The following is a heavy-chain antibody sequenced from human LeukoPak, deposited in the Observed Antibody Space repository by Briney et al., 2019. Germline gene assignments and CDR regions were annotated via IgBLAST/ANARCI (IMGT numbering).Heavy chain of an antibody. CDR1: GGTFSGNY. CDR3: ARGIAVAGRRILPTYYFDY. Sequence: SETLSLTCAVYGGTFSGNYWSWLRPPPGKGLEWIGEINHSGNTNYNPSLKSRGTISVGTSKTQFSLKLSSVTAADTAVYYCARGIAVAGRRILPTYYFDYWGQGTLVTVSS. CDR2: INHSGNT. D-gene: IGHD6-19*01. V-gene: IGHV4-34*01. J-gene: IGHJ4*02.